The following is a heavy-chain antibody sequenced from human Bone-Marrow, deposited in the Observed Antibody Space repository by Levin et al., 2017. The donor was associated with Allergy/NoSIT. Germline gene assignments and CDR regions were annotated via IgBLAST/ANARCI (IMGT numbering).Heavy chain of an antibody. CDR3: ARTYIPAINWLDT. J-gene: IGHJ5*02. CDR2: IIPVLDTT. Sequence: GASVKVSCKTSGGSFNAYAFTWVRQAPGQGLEWMGGIIPVLDTTDYGQKFQGRVTITADESTSTAYMELSSLTSEDTAVYYCARTYIPAINWLDTWGQGTLVTVSS. CDR1: GGSFNAYA. V-gene: IGHV1-69*13.